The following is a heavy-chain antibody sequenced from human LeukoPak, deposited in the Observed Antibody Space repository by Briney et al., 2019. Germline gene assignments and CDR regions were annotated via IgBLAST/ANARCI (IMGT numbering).Heavy chain of an antibody. V-gene: IGHV3-23*01. Sequence: GGSLRLSCAASGFTFSSYAMSWVRQAPGKGLEWVSAISGSGGSTYYADSVKGRFTISRDNSKNTLHLQMNSLRAEDTAVYYCAKDLGGSNSYDYWGQGTLVTVSS. D-gene: IGHD2-15*01. CDR2: ISGSGGST. CDR3: AKDLGGSNSYDY. CDR1: GFTFSSYA. J-gene: IGHJ4*02.